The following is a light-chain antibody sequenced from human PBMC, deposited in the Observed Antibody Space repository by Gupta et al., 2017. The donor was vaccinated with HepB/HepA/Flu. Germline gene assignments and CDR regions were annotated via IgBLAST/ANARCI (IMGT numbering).Light chain of an antibody. J-gene: IGLJ2*01. Sequence: QSVVTQPPSASGTPGQRVTISCSGTNSNIGSNPVNWLQPLPGTAPKLLIFSTNQRPSGVPDRFAGSKSGASASLAISGLQSEDEAEYYCFEWDDSVNGGAWIFGGGTKLTVL. CDR2: STN. CDR3: FEWDDSVNGGAWI. V-gene: IGLV1-44*01. CDR1: NSNIGSNP.